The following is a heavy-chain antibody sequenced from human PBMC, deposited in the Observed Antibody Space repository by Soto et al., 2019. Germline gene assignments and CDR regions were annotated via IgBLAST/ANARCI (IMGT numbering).Heavy chain of an antibody. CDR3: ARGPSRTGYFDY. J-gene: IGHJ4*02. Sequence: QLQLQESGSGLVKPSQTLSLTCAVSGGSISSGGYSWSWIRQPPGKGLEWIGYIYHSGSTYYNPSLKSRXXIXVXXSKHQFSLKLSSVTAADTAVYYCARGPSRTGYFDYWGQGTLVTVSS. V-gene: IGHV4-30-2*01. CDR1: GGSISSGGYS. CDR2: IYHSGST. D-gene: IGHD6-13*01.